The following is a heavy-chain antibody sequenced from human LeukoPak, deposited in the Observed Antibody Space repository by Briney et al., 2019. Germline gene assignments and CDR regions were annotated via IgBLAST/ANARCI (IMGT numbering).Heavy chain of an antibody. CDR2: IYYSGST. Sequence: SQTLSLTCTVSGGSISSGDYYWSWIRQPPGKGLEWIGYIYYSGSTYYNPSLKSRVTISVDTSKNQFSLKLSSVTAADTAVYYCARVSITIFVYFDYWGQGTLITVSS. V-gene: IGHV4-30-4*01. J-gene: IGHJ4*02. D-gene: IGHD3-3*01. CDR1: GGSISSGDYY. CDR3: ARVSITIFVYFDY.